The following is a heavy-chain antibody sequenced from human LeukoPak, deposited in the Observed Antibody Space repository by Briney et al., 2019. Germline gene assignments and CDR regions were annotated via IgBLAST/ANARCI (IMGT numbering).Heavy chain of an antibody. D-gene: IGHD6-13*01. V-gene: IGHV1-2*02. CDR1: GYTFTGYY. J-gene: IGHJ4*02. CDR2: INPNSGGT. Sequence: GASVKVSCKASGYTFTGYYMHWVRQAPGQGLEWMGWINPNSGGTNYAQKFQGRVTMTRDTSISTAYMELSRLRAEDTAVYYCARASGYSSSWYLFDYWGQGTLVTVSS. CDR3: ARASGYSSSWYLFDY.